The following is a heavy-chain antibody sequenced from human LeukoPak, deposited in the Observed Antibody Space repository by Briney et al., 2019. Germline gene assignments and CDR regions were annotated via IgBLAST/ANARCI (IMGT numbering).Heavy chain of an antibody. Sequence: SETLSLTCAVYGGSFSGYYWSWIRQHPGKGLEWIGYIYYSGSTYYNPSLKSRVTISVDTSKNQFSLKLSSVTAADTAVYYCARDLITVSPSYYYYGMDVWGQETTVTVSS. D-gene: IGHD1-14*01. CDR3: ARDLITVSPSYYYYGMDV. CDR2: IYYSGST. V-gene: IGHV4-31*11. J-gene: IGHJ6*02. CDR1: GGSFSGYY.